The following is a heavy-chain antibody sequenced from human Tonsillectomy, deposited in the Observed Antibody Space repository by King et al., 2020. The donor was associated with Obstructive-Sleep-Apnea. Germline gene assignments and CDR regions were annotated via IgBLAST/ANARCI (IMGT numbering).Heavy chain of an antibody. CDR3: ARAPGELGIIEDGYFDL. D-gene: IGHD7-27*01. V-gene: IGHV1-2*02. J-gene: IGHJ2*01. CDR2: INPNSGGT. CDR1: GYTFTGYF. Sequence: QLVQSGAEVKKPGASVKVSCKASGYTFTGYFMNWVRQAPGQGLEWMGWINPNSGGTNYAQKFQGRVTMTRDTSITTASMELSRLRSDDTAVYYCARAPGELGIIEDGYFDLWGRGTLVTVSS.